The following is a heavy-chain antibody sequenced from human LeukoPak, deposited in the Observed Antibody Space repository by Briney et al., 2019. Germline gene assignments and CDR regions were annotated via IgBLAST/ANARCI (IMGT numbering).Heavy chain of an antibody. CDR2: ISSNGDNT. Sequence: GGSLRLSCSFCRFIFITYVMHWVRPARGKGLEYVSAISSNGDNTYYADSVKGRFTISRDNSKNTLYLQMSSLRADDTAVYYCVRGTGYWGQGTLVTVSS. CDR3: VRGTGY. J-gene: IGHJ4*02. V-gene: IGHV3-64D*06. CDR1: RFIFITYV.